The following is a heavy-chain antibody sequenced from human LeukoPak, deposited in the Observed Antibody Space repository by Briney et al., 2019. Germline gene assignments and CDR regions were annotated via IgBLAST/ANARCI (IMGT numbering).Heavy chain of an antibody. V-gene: IGHV4-38-2*01. J-gene: IGHJ4*02. CDR2: IYHSGST. CDR3: ARGRIDYFDSSGYSGYFDY. D-gene: IGHD3-22*01. Sequence: PSETLSLTCAVSGYSISSGYYWSWIRQPPGKGLEWIGSIYHSGSTYYNPSLKSRVTISVDTSRNQFSLKLSSVTAADTAVYYCARGRIDYFDSSGYSGYFDYWGQGTLVTVSS. CDR1: GYSISSGYY.